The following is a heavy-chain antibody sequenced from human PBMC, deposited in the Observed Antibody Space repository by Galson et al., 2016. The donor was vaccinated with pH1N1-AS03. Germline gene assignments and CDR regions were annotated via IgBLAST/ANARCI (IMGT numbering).Heavy chain of an antibody. D-gene: IGHD6-13*01. CDR2: IYPGDSDT. CDR1: GNSFARYW. Sequence: QSGAEVKKPGESLKISCKGSGNSFARYWIGWVRQMPGKGLEWMGVIYPGDSDTRYSPSFQGLVTISVDKTFNTAYLQWGSLEASDTAMYYCARDAGTDYFCHWGQGTPVTVPS. J-gene: IGHJ4*02. V-gene: IGHV5-51*01. CDR3: ARDAGTDYFCH.